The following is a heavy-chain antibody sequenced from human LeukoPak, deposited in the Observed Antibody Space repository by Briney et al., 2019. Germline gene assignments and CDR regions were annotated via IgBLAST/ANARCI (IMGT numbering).Heavy chain of an antibody. CDR3: ARGDYYDSSGYVAYYYYGMDV. J-gene: IGHJ6*02. CDR1: GYTFTSYG. Sequence: ASVKVSCKASGYTFTSYGISWVRQAPGQGLEWMGWISAYNGNTNYAQKLQGRVTMTTDTSTSTAYTELRSLRSDDMAVYYCARGDYYDSSGYVAYYYYGMDVWGQGTTVTVSS. CDR2: ISAYNGNT. D-gene: IGHD3-22*01. V-gene: IGHV1-18*03.